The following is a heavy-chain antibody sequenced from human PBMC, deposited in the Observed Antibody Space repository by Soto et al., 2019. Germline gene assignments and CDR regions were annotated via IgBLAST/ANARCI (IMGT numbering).Heavy chain of an antibody. D-gene: IGHD5-18*01. CDR3: ARDSGYSYGYYYYGMDV. Sequence: QRLSCAASGFTFSSYGMHWVRQAPGKGLEWVAVIWYDGSNKYYADSVKGRFTISRDNSKNTLYLQMNSLRAEDTAVYYCARDSGYSYGYYYYGMDVWGQGTTVTVSS. CDR1: GFTFSSYG. V-gene: IGHV3-33*01. CDR2: IWYDGSNK. J-gene: IGHJ6*02.